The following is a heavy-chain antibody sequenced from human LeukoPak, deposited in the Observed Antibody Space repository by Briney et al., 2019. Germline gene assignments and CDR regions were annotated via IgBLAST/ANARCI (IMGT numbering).Heavy chain of an antibody. CDR3: ARDMQRYCSGGSCSHFVY. D-gene: IGHD2-15*01. CDR2: ISYDGSNK. V-gene: IGHV3-30*03. J-gene: IGHJ4*02. Sequence: GGSLRLSCAASGFTFSDYYMAWIRQTPGMGLEWVAVISYDGSNKYYADSVKGRFTISRDNSNNTLYLQVSSLRAEDTAVYYCARDMQRYCSGGSCSHFVYWGQGTLVTVSS. CDR1: GFTFSDYY.